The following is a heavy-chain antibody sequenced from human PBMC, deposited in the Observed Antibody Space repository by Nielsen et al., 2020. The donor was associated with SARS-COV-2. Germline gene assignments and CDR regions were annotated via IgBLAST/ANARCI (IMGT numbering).Heavy chain of an antibody. CDR3: ATCSSTSCYYFDY. D-gene: IGHD2-2*01. Sequence: GESLKISCAASGFTFSSYSMNWVRQAPGKGLEWVSSISSSSSYIYYADSVKGRFTISRDNAKNSLYLQMNSLRAGDTAVYYCATCSSTSCYYFDYWGQGTLVTVSS. J-gene: IGHJ4*01. CDR1: GFTFSSYS. V-gene: IGHV3-21*01. CDR2: ISSSSSYI.